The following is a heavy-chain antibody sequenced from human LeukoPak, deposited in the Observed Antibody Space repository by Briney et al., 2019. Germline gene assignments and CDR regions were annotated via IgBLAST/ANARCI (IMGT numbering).Heavy chain of an antibody. V-gene: IGHV1-24*01. CDR1: GYTLTELS. CDR2: FDPEDGET. Sequence: ASVKVSCKVSGYTLTELSMHWVRQAPGKGLEWMGGFDPEDGETIYAQKFQGRVTMTEDTSTDTAYMELSSLRSEDTAVYYCATLPGYGDYLNWLDPWGQGTLVTVSS. J-gene: IGHJ5*02. CDR3: ATLPGYGDYLNWLDP. D-gene: IGHD4-17*01.